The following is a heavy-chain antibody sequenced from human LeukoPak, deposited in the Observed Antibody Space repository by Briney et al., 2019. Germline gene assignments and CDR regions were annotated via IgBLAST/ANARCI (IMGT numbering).Heavy chain of an antibody. J-gene: IGHJ6*02. CDR2: ISYDGANR. V-gene: IGHV3-30*02. CDR1: GFPFSSYG. D-gene: IGHD6-13*01. CDR3: AKDSSSSNYYYGLDV. Sequence: GGSLRLSCAASGFPFSSYGMHWVRQAPGKGLEWVSFISYDGANRYYADSVKGRFTISRDNSKNTLYLQMNSLRGDDTGMYFCAKDSSSSNYYYGLDVWGQGITVTVSS.